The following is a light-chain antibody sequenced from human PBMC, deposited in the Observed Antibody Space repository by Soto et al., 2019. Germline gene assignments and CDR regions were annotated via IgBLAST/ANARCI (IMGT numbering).Light chain of an antibody. J-gene: IGLJ1*01. CDR2: DVS. Sequence: QSVLTQPASVSGSPGQSITISCTGTSSDVRGYNYVSWYQQHPGKAPKLMIYDVSNRPSGVSNRFSGSKSGNTASLTISGLQAEDEADYYCSSYTSSSLYVFGTGTKATVL. CDR1: SSDVRGYNY. V-gene: IGLV2-14*01. CDR3: SSYTSSSLYV.